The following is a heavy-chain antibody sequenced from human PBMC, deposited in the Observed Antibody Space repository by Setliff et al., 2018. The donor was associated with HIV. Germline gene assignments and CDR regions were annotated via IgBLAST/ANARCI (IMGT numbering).Heavy chain of an antibody. D-gene: IGHD1-26*01. J-gene: IGHJ4*02. CDR2: IKSKTDGGTT. CDR1: GFTFSNAW. Sequence: PGESLKISCVASGFTFSNAWMTWVRQGPGKGLEWVGRIKSKTDGGTTDYAAPVKGRFTISRDDSKNTLYLQMNSLKTEDTAVYYCTTDFGGSYHGWNYWGRGTLVTVS. CDR3: TTDFGGSYHGWNY. V-gene: IGHV3-15*01.